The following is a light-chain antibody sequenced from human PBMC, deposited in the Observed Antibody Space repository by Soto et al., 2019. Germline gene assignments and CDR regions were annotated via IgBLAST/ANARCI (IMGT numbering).Light chain of an antibody. J-gene: IGKJ3*01. CDR2: GAS. CDR3: LQYGSSPGVT. CDR1: QSVSSSY. V-gene: IGKV3-20*01. Sequence: EIVLTQSPGTLSLSPGERATLSCRASQSVSSSYLAWYQQKPGQAPRLLIYGASSRATGIPDRFSGSGSGTDFTLTISRLEPEDFAVYYCLQYGSSPGVTFGPGTKVDIK.